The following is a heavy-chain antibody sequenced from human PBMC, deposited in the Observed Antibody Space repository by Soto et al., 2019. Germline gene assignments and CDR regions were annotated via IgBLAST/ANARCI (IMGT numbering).Heavy chain of an antibody. CDR1: GFTFSNYT. CDR3: AGRSGSSDY. J-gene: IGHJ4*02. D-gene: IGHD3-10*01. V-gene: IGHV3-30*04. Sequence: LRLSCAASGFTFSNYTMHWVRQAPGKGLEWVALISYDEIDKYFADAVKGRFTISRDNSKNTLYLQMDSLRAEDTAVYYCAGRSGSSDYWGRGTLVTVSS. CDR2: ISYDEIDK.